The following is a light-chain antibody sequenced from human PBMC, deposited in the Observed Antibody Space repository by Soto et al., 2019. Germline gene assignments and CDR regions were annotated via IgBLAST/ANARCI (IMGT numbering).Light chain of an antibody. Sequence: DIQMTQSPSTLSASVGDRVTSTCRASHSISSWLAWYQQKPGKAPRLLIYDASSVESGVPSRFSGSGSGTEFTLTISSLQPDDFATYYCQQYNSFPLTFGGGTKVDI. CDR2: DAS. CDR1: HSISSW. CDR3: QQYNSFPLT. J-gene: IGKJ4*01. V-gene: IGKV1-5*01.